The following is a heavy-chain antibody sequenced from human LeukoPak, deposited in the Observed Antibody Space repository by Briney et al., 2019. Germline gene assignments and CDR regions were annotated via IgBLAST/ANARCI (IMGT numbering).Heavy chain of an antibody. D-gene: IGHD2-2*01. J-gene: IGHJ6*03. CDR3: AREAQFVVVPAAMPGAGYYYYYMDV. CDR2: ISAYNGNT. Sequence: ASVKVSCKASGYTFTSYGISWVRQAPGQGLEWMGWISAYNGNTNYAQKLQGRVTMTTDTSTSTAYMELRSLRSDDTAVYYCAREAQFVVVPAAMPGAGYYYYYMDVWGKGTTVTVSS. CDR1: GYTFTSYG. V-gene: IGHV1-18*01.